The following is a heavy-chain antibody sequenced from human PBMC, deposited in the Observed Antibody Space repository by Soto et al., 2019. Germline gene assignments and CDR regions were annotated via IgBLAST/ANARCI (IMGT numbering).Heavy chain of an antibody. V-gene: IGHV4-4*02. D-gene: IGHD6-25*01. J-gene: IGHJ5*02. CDR2: IYHSGST. CDR3: ARAVDQRTGADWFDP. CDR1: GGSISSSNW. Sequence: KASETLSLTCAVSGGSISSSNWWSWVRQPPGKGLEWIGEIYHSGSTNYNPSLKSRVTISVDKSKNQFSLKLSSVTAADTAVYYCARAVDQRTGADWFDPWGQGTLVTVSS.